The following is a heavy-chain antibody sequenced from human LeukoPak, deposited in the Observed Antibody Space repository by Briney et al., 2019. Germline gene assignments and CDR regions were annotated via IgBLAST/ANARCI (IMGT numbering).Heavy chain of an antibody. Sequence: GGSLRLSCAASGFTFSSYSMNWVRQAPGKGLEWVSVIYSGGSTYYADSVKGRFTISRDNSKNTLYLQMNSLRAEDTAVYYCARYVQEDNWFDPWGQGTLVTVSS. D-gene: IGHD3-10*02. CDR2: IYSGGST. V-gene: IGHV3-66*01. CDR1: GFTFSSYS. CDR3: ARYVQEDNWFDP. J-gene: IGHJ5*02.